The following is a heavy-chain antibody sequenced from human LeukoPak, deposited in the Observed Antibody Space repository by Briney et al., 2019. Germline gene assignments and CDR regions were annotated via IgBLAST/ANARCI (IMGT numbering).Heavy chain of an antibody. CDR2: ITGSGDTT. Sequence: GGSLRLSCAASGFILSSYAMSWVRQAPGKGLEWVSTITGSGDTTYYTDSVKGRFTISSDTSKSTLYLQMNSLRAEDTAVYYCAKTNYYDYSGYCYTPRYFDYWGQGTLVTVSS. J-gene: IGHJ4*02. V-gene: IGHV3-23*01. CDR1: GFILSSYA. CDR3: AKTNYYDYSGYCYTPRYFDY. D-gene: IGHD3-22*01.